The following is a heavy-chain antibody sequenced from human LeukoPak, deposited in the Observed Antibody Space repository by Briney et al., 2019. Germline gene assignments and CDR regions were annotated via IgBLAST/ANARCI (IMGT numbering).Heavy chain of an antibody. V-gene: IGHV3-74*01. Sequence: GGSLRLSCAASGFTFSIFWMHWVRRAPGKGPVWVSRINSDGSSTDYADSVKGRFTISRDNAKSTLYLQMNSLRTEDTAVYYCARRWAVAAVDYWGQGTLVTVSS. J-gene: IGHJ4*02. CDR1: GFTFSIFW. CDR3: ARRWAVAAVDY. CDR2: INSDGSST. D-gene: IGHD6-19*01.